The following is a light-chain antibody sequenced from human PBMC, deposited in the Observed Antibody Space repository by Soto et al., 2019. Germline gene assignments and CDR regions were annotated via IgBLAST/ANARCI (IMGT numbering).Light chain of an antibody. V-gene: IGKV1-9*01. Sequence: DIQLTQSPSFLSASVGDRVTITFRASQGISSSLAWYQQKPGKAPKLLIYAAPTLESGVSFRFSGSRSGTAFTLAISSLQPEDLATYYCQQLNSYPITFGGGTKV. CDR3: QQLNSYPIT. CDR1: QGISSS. J-gene: IGKJ4*01. CDR2: AAP.